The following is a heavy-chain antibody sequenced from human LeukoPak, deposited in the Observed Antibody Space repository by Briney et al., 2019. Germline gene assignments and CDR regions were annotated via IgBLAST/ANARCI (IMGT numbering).Heavy chain of an antibody. CDR1: GGSFSSGRYC. D-gene: IGHD4-17*01. V-gene: IGHV4-61*01. Sequence: SGPLSLPCTVSGGSFSSGRYCWSWIRQPPGKGLEWIGYIYYSGSTNYNPSLKSRVTISVDTSKNQFSLKLSSVTAADTAVYYCARGGTVTYDYWGQGTLVTVSS. CDR2: IYYSGST. J-gene: IGHJ4*02. CDR3: ARGGTVTYDY.